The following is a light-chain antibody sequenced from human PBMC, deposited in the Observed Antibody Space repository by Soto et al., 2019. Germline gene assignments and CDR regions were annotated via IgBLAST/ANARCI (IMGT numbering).Light chain of an antibody. CDR2: AAS. V-gene: IGKV1-9*01. J-gene: IGKJ2*01. Sequence: IQLTQSPSSLSASVGDRVTITCRASQGISSFLAWYQQKPGKAPELLIYAASTLQSGVPSRFSGSGSGTDFTLTISSLQPEDFATYYCQHIHSYPPYTFGQGTKVDIK. CDR1: QGISSF. CDR3: QHIHSYPPYT.